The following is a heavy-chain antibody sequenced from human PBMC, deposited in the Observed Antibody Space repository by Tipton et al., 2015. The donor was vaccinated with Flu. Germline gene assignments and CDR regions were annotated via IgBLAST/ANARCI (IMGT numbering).Heavy chain of an antibody. Sequence: TLSLTCDVSGGSIRSSGYSWSWIRQPPGKGLEWIGYIFHSGTTYYNPSLRSRVSISVDRSKSQFSLKLSSVTAADTAVYYCARLMVYTSFFDFWGQGALVTVSS. D-gene: IGHD2-8*01. V-gene: IGHV4-30-2*01. CDR1: GGSIRSSGYS. CDR3: ARLMVYTSFFDF. CDR2: IFHSGTT. J-gene: IGHJ4*02.